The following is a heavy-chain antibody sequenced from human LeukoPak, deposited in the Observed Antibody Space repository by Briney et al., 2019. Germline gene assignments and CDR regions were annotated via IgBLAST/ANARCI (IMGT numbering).Heavy chain of an antibody. CDR2: IRYDGSNK. V-gene: IGHV3-30*02. D-gene: IGHD4-17*01. Sequence: PGGSLRLSCAASGFTFSSYGMHWVRQAPGKGLEWVAFIRYDGSNKYYADSVKGRFTISRDNSKNTLYLQMNSLRAEDTAVYYYAREAHYGPNYYYYGMDVWGQGTTVTVSS. CDR3: AREAHYGPNYYYYGMDV. J-gene: IGHJ6*02. CDR1: GFTFSSYG.